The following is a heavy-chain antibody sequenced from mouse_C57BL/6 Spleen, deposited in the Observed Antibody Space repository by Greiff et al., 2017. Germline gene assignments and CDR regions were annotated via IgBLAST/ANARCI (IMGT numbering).Heavy chain of an antibody. V-gene: IGHV7-3*01. CDR2: IRNKANGYTT. Sequence: EVKLMESGGGLVQPGGSLSLSCAASGFTFTDYYMSWVRQPPGKALEWLGFIRNKANGYTTESSASVKGRFTISRDNSQSILYLQMNALRAEDSATYYCARSFNWYYLDYWGQGTTLTVSS. CDR1: GFTFTDYY. CDR3: ARSFNWYYLDY. J-gene: IGHJ2*01. D-gene: IGHD4-1*01.